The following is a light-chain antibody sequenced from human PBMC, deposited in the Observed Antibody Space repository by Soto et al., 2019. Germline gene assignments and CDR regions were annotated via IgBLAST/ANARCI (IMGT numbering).Light chain of an antibody. CDR3: QQYGSSPIT. CDR1: QSVSSY. J-gene: IGKJ5*01. CDR2: GAS. Sequence: EIVLSLSLATLSLSPGERATLSCRASQSVSSYLAWYQQKPGQAPRLLIYGASTRATGIPARFSGSGSGTEFTLTIRRLEPEDAAVYYCQQYGSSPITFGQGTLPEIK. V-gene: IGKV3-20*01.